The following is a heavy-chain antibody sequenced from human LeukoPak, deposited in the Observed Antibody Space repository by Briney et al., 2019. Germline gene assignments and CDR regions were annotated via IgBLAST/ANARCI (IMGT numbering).Heavy chain of an antibody. V-gene: IGHV1-18*01. CDR1: GYTFTSYG. J-gene: IGHJ6*02. CDR3: ARGKYYGSGSYYNGVYYYYYGMDV. CDR2: ISAYNGNT. D-gene: IGHD3-10*01. Sequence: ASVKVSCKASGYTFTSYGISWVRQAPRQGLEWMGWISAYNGNTNYAQKLQGRVTMTTDTSTSTAYLELRSLRSDDTAVYYCARGKYYGSGSYYNGVYYYYYGMDVWGQGTMVTVSS.